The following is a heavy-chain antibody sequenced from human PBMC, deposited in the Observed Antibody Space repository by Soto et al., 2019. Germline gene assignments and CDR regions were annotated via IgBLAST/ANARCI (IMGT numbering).Heavy chain of an antibody. V-gene: IGHV5-10-1*01. CDR2: IDPSDSYT. CDR1: GYSFTIYW. Sequence: PGESLKISCNGSGYSFTIYWISLVLQMPGKGLDWMGRIDPSDSYTNYSPSFQGHVTISADKSISTAYLQWSSLKASDTAMYYCARGRYGSGSYYSENYYGMDVWGQGTTVTV. D-gene: IGHD3-10*01. CDR3: ARGRYGSGSYYSENYYGMDV. J-gene: IGHJ6*02.